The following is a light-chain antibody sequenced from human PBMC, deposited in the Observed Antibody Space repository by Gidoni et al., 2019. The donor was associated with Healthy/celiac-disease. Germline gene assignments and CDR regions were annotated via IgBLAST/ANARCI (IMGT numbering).Light chain of an antibody. CDR3: QHSSRTPLT. CDR2: AAS. J-gene: IGKJ1*01. CDR1: QSISSD. Sequence: ESQMTEFPSSLSASVGARVTITCRASQSISSDLNWYQQKPGKAPKIRIYAASSLQSGVPSRFSGSGSGTDFTLTILSLQPEDFATYYCQHSSRTPLTFGQGTKLEIK. V-gene: IGKV1-39*01.